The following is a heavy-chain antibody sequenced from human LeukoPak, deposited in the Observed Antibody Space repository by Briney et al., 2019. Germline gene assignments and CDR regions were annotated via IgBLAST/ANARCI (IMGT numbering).Heavy chain of an antibody. D-gene: IGHD3-9*01. Sequence: PGGSLRLSCAASGFTFSNYSMNWVRQAPGKGLEWVSYISGISSTIYYADSVKGRFTISRDKAKNSLYLQMNSLRAEDAAVYYCARDRDWSFDYWGQGTLVTVSS. CDR3: ARDRDWSFDY. J-gene: IGHJ4*02. CDR2: ISGISSTI. CDR1: GFTFSNYS. V-gene: IGHV3-48*01.